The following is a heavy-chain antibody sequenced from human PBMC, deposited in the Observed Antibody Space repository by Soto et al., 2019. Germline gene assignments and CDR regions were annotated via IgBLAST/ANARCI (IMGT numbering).Heavy chain of an antibody. V-gene: IGHV4-39*01. J-gene: IGHJ4*02. D-gene: IGHD2-21*02. CDR2: IYYSGRT. CDR1: GDCFSSSSYY. CDR3: ARKRTTVVTQAYFDQ. Sequence: ETLSLTCIVSGDCFSSSSYYWGWIRQPPGKGLEWIGSIYYSGRTYHNPSFKSRVTISIDTSKNQFSLKLSSVTATDTAVYYCARKRTTVVTQAYFDQWGQGALVTVSS.